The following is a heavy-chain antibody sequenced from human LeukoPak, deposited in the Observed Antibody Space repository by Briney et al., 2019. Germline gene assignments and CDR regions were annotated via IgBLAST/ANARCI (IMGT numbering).Heavy chain of an antibody. CDR1: GFSFSGYA. J-gene: IGHJ4*02. CDR2: ISGSGGST. V-gene: IGHV3-23*01. D-gene: IGHD3-10*01. CDR3: ARDYYGSGNYYTFDF. Sequence: PGGSLRLSCAASGFSFSGYAMSWVRQAPGKGLEWVSAISGSGGSTYYADSVKGRFTISRDNSKNTLYLQMNGLRAEDTAVYYCARDYYGSGNYYTFDFWGQGTLVTVSS.